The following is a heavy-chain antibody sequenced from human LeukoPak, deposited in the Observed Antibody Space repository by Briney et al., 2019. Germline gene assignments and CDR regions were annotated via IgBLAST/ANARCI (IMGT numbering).Heavy chain of an antibody. V-gene: IGHV3-30*02. J-gene: IGHJ4*02. CDR1: GFTFSSYG. CDR2: IRYDGSNK. Sequence: GGSLRLSCAASGFTFSSYGMHWVRQAPGKGLEWVAFIRYDGSNKYYADSVKGRFTISRDNSKNTLYLQMNSLRAEDTALYYCARAGILTGYYKHPFDYWGQGTLVTVSS. CDR3: ARAGILTGYYKHPFDY. D-gene: IGHD3-9*01.